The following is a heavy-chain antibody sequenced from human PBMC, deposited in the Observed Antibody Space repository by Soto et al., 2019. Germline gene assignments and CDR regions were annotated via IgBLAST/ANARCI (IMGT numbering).Heavy chain of an antibody. D-gene: IGHD3-3*01. CDR1: GGSISSYY. J-gene: IGHJ3*02. CDR2: ISYRGST. Sequence: LETLCLPCTVSGGSISSYYWSWIRQPPGKGLEWSRSISYRGSTNYTPSLKSRVTISVDTSKNQFSLKLSSVTAADTAVYYCARVGIFGVVITRLGAFDIWGQGTMVTVSS. CDR3: ARVGIFGVVITRLGAFDI. V-gene: IGHV4-59*01.